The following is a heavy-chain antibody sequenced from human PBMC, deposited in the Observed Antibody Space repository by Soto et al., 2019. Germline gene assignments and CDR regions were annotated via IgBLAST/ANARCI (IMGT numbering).Heavy chain of an antibody. Sequence: GGSLRLSCAASGSTFNIYALHLVRQAPGKGLEWVAVISFDGTKKYYSDSVKGRFTISRDNLKKTLYLQMNNLRVEDAALYFCAREDDYGYRYINYGLDVWGQGTTVTVSS. J-gene: IGHJ6*02. CDR1: GSTFNIYA. CDR2: ISFDGTKK. D-gene: IGHD4-17*01. CDR3: AREDDYGYRYINYGLDV. V-gene: IGHV3-30-3*01.